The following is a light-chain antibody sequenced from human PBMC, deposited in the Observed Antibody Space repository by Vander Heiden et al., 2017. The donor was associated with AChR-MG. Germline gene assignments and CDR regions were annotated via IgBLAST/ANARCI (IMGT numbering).Light chain of an antibody. CDR3: QQYNNWPLYT. Sequence: EIVMTPSPATLSVSPGVRATLSCRASQSVSSNLAWYPQKPGQAPRLLIYGASTRATGIPARFSGSGSGTEFTLTISSLQSEDFAVYYCQQYNNWPLYTFGQGTKLEIK. CDR1: QSVSSN. V-gene: IGKV3-15*01. CDR2: GAS. J-gene: IGKJ2*01.